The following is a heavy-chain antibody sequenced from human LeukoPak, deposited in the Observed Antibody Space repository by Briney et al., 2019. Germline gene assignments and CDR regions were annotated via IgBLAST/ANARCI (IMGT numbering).Heavy chain of an antibody. CDR1: GGSISSGGHS. D-gene: IGHD2-15*01. J-gene: IGHJ5*02. V-gene: IGHV4-30-2*01. CDR3: ARVGFNWFDP. Sequence: SETLSLTCAVSGGSISSGGHSWSWIRQPPGKGLEWIGYTYHSGSTYYNPSLKSRVTISVDRSKNQFSLKLSSVTAADTAVYYCARVGFNWFDPWGQGTLVTVSS. CDR2: TYHSGST.